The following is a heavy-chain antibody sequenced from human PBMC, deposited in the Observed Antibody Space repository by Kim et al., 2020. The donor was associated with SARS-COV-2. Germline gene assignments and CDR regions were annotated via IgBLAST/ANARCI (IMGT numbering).Heavy chain of an antibody. CDR3: ARGAEAPSLNYYGSGGGMDV. V-gene: IGHV5-10-1*01. D-gene: IGHD3-10*01. CDR2: IDPSDSYT. CDR1: GYSFTSYW. J-gene: IGHJ6*02. Sequence: GESLKISCKGSGYSFTSYWISWVRQMPGKGLEWMGRIDPSDSYTNYSPSFQGHVTISADKSISTAYLQWSSLKASDTAMYYCARGAEAPSLNYYGSGGGMDVWGQGTTVTVSS.